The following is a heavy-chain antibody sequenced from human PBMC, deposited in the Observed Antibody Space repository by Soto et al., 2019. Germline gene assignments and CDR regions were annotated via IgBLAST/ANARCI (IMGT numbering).Heavy chain of an antibody. D-gene: IGHD3-9*01. CDR1: GFTFSDYY. Sequence: QVQLVESGGGLVKPGGSLRLSCAASGFTFSDYYMSWIRQAPGKGLEWVSYISSSSSYTNYADSVKGRFTISRDNAKNSLYLQMNSLRAEDTAVYYCARVLEILTGLRGFDPWGQGTLVTVSS. J-gene: IGHJ5*02. V-gene: IGHV3-11*06. CDR2: ISSSSSYT. CDR3: ARVLEILTGLRGFDP.